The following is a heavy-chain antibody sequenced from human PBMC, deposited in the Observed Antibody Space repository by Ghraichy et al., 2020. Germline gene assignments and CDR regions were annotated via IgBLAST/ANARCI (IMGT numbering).Heavy chain of an antibody. D-gene: IGHD1-14*01. CDR2: ISWNSGSI. J-gene: IGHJ4*02. CDR3: ASGQTAFFDY. CDR1: GFTFDDYA. V-gene: IGHV3-9*01. Sequence: GGSLRLSCAASGFTFDDYAMHWVRQAPGKGLEWVSGISWNSGSIGYADSVKGRFTISRDNAKNSLYLQMNSLRAEDTALYYCASGQTAFFDYWGQGTLVTVSS.